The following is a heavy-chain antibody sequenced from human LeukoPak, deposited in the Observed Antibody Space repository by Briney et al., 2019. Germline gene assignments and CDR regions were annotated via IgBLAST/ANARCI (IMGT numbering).Heavy chain of an antibody. CDR3: ASQIADIPDAFDI. J-gene: IGHJ3*02. CDR2: IYPGDSDT. Sequence: PGESLKISCKGSGYSFTSYWIGWVRQMPGKGLEWMGIIYPGDSDTRYSPSFQGQVTVSADKSISTAYLQWSSLKASDTAMYYCASQIADIPDAFDIWGQGTMVTVSS. V-gene: IGHV5-51*01. CDR1: GYSFTSYW. D-gene: IGHD2-2*02.